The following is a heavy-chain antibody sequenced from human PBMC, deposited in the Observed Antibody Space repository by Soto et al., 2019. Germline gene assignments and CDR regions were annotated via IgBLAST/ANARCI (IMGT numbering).Heavy chain of an antibody. Sequence: GSLRLSCAASGFTFSSYAMSWVRQAPWKGLEWVSAISGSGGSTYYADSVKGRFTISRDNSKNTLYLQMNSLRAEDTAVYYCAKDPSLGALTFGGVIALDALVIWGPETLHTV. J-gene: IGHJ3*02. D-gene: IGHD3-16*02. CDR2: ISGSGGST. CDR3: AKDPSLGALTFGGVIALDALVI. CDR1: GFTFSSYA. V-gene: IGHV3-23*01.